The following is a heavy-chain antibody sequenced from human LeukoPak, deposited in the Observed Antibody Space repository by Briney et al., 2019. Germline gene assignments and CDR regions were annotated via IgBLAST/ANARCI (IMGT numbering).Heavy chain of an antibody. CDR2: ISSSGSTI. V-gene: IGHV3-48*03. Sequence: PGGSLRLSCAASGFTFSSYEMNWVRQAPGKGLEWVSYISSSGSTIYYADSVKGRFTISRDNAKNSLYMQMNRLRAEDTDVHYCARCGYYDSSGYYPLYFDYWGQGTLVTVSS. D-gene: IGHD3-22*01. CDR3: ARCGYYDSSGYYPLYFDY. CDR1: GFTFSSYE. J-gene: IGHJ4*02.